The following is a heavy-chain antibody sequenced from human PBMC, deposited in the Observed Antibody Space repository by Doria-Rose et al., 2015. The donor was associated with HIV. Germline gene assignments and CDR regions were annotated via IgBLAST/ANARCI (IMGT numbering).Heavy chain of an antibody. J-gene: IGHJ4*02. Sequence: ESGPVLVKPTETLTLTCTVSGVSLSSPGMGVSWIRQPPGKALEWLAHIVSYDERSYKTALKSRLTISRGASKSQVVLTMTDMDPVDTATYYCARIKSSRWYHKYYFDFWGQGTLVIVSA. CDR1: GVSLSSPGMG. CDR3: ARIKSSRWYHKYYFDF. CDR2: IVSYDER. V-gene: IGHV2-26*01. D-gene: IGHD6-13*01.